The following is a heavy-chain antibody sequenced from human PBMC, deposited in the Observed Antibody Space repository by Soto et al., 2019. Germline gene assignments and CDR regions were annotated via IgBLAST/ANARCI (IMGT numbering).Heavy chain of an antibody. Sequence: PSETLSLTCSVSGYSVSSSDYYCAWIRQPPGKGLEWIGSMFYSGLTYYNPSLKSRVTLSVDTSKNQFSVRLNSVTAADTAVYYCAPLSVSLSGPYGIQVWGQGTTVTVSS. D-gene: IGHD2-15*01. CDR1: GYSVSSSDYY. CDR2: MFYSGLT. CDR3: APLSVSLSGPYGIQV. J-gene: IGHJ6*02. V-gene: IGHV4-39*01.